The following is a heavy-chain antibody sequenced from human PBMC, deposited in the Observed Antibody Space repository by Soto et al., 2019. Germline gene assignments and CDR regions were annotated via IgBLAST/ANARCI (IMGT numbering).Heavy chain of an antibody. CDR3: ARGDSSSYLAP. CDR2: INHSGST. V-gene: IGHV4-34*01. Sequence: QVQLQQWGAGLLKPSEALSLTCAVYGGSFSGYYWSWIRQPPGKGLEWIGEINHSGSTNYNPSLKSRVTIAVDTSKNQFSLKLSSVTAADTAVYYCARGDSSSYLAPWGQGTLVTVSS. D-gene: IGHD6-13*01. J-gene: IGHJ5*02. CDR1: GGSFSGYY.